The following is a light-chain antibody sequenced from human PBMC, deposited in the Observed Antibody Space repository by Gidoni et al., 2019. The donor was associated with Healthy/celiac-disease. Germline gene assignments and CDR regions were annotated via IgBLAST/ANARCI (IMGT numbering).Light chain of an antibody. CDR3: QQYNNWLWT. J-gene: IGKJ1*01. CDR2: GAS. V-gene: IGKV3-15*01. CDR1: QSVSSN. Sequence: EIVMPQSPATLSVSPGERATLSCRASQSVSSNLAWYQQKPGQAPRLLIYGASTRATGIPARFSGSGSGTEFTRTISSLQSEDFAVYYCQQYNNWLWTFGQGTKVEIK.